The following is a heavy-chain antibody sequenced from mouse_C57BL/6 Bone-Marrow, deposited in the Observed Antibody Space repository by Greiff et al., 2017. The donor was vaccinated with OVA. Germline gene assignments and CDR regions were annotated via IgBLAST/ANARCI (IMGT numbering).Heavy chain of an antibody. Sequence: DVKLVESGGDLVKPGGSLKLSCAASGFTFSSYGMSWVRQTPDKRLEWVATISSGGSYTYYPDSVKGRFTISRDNAKNTLYLQMSSLKSEDTAMYYCARPITTGVEPYYFDYWGQGTTLTVSS. V-gene: IGHV5-6*02. J-gene: IGHJ2*01. CDR3: ARPITTGVEPYYFDY. D-gene: IGHD1-1*01. CDR1: GFTFSSYG. CDR2: ISSGGSYT.